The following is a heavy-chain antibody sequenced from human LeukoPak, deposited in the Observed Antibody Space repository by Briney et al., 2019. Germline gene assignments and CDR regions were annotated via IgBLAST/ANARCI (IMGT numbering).Heavy chain of an antibody. Sequence: GGSLGLSCVVSGFSFSSYAMAWVRQAPGKGLEWVSSISAGGRTYYADSGKGRFTISRDNSKETVFLQMNSLRAEDTAHYYCAKGKVNHDGAFDFWGQGTTVTVSS. J-gene: IGHJ3*01. CDR2: ISAGGRT. D-gene: IGHD1-14*01. V-gene: IGHV3-23*01. CDR3: AKGKVNHDGAFDF. CDR1: GFSFSSYA.